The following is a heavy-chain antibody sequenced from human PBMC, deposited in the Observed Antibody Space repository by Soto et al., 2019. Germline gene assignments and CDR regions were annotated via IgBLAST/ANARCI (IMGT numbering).Heavy chain of an antibody. CDR1: GFTFDGYA. CDR2: ISWNSGSI. J-gene: IGHJ6*02. V-gene: IGHV3-9*01. CDR3: ASTTKVAGTRLYYYYGMDV. Sequence: PGGSLRLSCAASGFTFDGYAMHWVRQAPGKGLEWVSGISWNSGSIGYADSVKGRFTISRDNAKNSLYLQMNSLRAEDTALYYCASTTKVAGTRLYYYYGMDVWGQGTTVTAP. D-gene: IGHD1-7*01.